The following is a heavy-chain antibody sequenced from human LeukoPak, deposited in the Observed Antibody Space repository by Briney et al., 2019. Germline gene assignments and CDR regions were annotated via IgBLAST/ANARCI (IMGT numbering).Heavy chain of an antibody. CDR2: ISGSGGNT. D-gene: IGHD3-10*01. J-gene: IGHJ4*02. CDR3: AKTVAILWFGEFMYYFDY. CDR1: GFTFSSYA. V-gene: IGHV3-23*01. Sequence: PGGSLRLSCAASGFTFSSYAMSWVRQAPGKGLEWVSAISGSGGNTYYADSVKGRFTISRDNSKNTLYLQMNSLRAEDTAVYYCAKTVAILWFGEFMYYFDYWGQGTLVTVSS.